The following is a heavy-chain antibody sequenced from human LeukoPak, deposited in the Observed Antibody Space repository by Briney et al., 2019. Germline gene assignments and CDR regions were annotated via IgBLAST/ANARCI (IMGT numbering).Heavy chain of an antibody. CDR1: GGTFSSYA. D-gene: IGHD5-24*01. J-gene: IGHJ4*02. V-gene: IGHV1-69*05. Sequence: SVKVSCKASGGTFSSYAISWVRQAPGQGLEWMGRIIPIFGTANYAQKFQGRVTITTDESTSTAYMELSSLRSEDTAVYYCARSRVEMATHFDSWGQGTLVTVSS. CDR2: IIPIFGTA. CDR3: ARSRVEMATHFDS.